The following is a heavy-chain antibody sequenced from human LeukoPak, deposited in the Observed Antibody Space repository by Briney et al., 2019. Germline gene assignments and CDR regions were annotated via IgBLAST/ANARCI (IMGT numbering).Heavy chain of an antibody. Sequence: GGSLRLPCTASGFTFRNYAMNWVRQAPGKGLEWVSSISGSGGGANYADSVKGRFTISRDNSKNTLYVQMNSLRAEDTAVYYCAKNLESFGDSATDYWGQGTLVTVSS. V-gene: IGHV3-23*01. CDR3: AKNLESFGDSATDY. CDR2: ISGSGGGA. CDR1: GFTFRNYA. D-gene: IGHD4-17*01. J-gene: IGHJ4*02.